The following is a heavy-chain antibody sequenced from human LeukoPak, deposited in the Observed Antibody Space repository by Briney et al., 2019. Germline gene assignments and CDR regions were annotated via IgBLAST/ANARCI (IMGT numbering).Heavy chain of an antibody. CDR3: ARDRYIFAGPDAYYYMDV. J-gene: IGHJ6*03. V-gene: IGHV4-4*02. CDR1: GASISNNNW. Sequence: PSGTLSLTCAVSGASISNNNWWSWVRQPPGQGLEWIGEIYHSGSTNYNPSLESRVTISVDKPKNQFSLKLSSVTAADTAVYYCARDRYIFAGPDAYYYMDVWGKGTTVTISS. D-gene: IGHD5-18*01. CDR2: IYHSGST.